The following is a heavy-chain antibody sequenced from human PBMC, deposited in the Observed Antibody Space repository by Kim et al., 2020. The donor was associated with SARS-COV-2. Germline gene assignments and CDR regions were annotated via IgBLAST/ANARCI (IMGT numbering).Heavy chain of an antibody. V-gene: IGHV3-23*01. J-gene: IGHJ4*02. Sequence: GGSLRLSCAASGFTFSSYSMSWVRQAPGKGLEWVSSITSGGSTFYADSVTGRFTISRDNSKNTLYLQMNSLRADDSAVYYCAKRSVAGAPAASDHRGQGTLVTVSS. CDR1: GFTFSSYS. CDR3: AKRSVAGAPAASDH. D-gene: IGHD6-25*01. CDR2: ITSGGST.